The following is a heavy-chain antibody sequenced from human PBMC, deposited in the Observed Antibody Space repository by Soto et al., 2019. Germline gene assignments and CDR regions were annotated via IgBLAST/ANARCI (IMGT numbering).Heavy chain of an antibody. V-gene: IGHV3-23*01. Sequence: GGSLRLSCVVSGFIPSNYSMSWVRQAPGKGLEWVSGISGSGGATSYADSVKGRFTISRDNSKNTLYLKMNSLSAEDTAIYYCAKDAIMVSSSFNYCDFRGPGARVTVSS. CDR2: ISGSGGAT. CDR1: GFIPSNYS. J-gene: IGHJ4*02. CDR3: AKDAIMVSSSFNYCDF. D-gene: IGHD6-13*01.